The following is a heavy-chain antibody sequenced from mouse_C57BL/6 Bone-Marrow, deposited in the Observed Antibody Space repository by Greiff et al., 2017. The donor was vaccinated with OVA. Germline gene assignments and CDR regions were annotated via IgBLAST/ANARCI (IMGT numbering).Heavy chain of an antibody. CDR1: ISLSTSGMGL. Sequence: QVTLKESGPGILQPSQTLSLACTFSGISLSTSGMGLSWLRKPSGKALEWLASIWNNDNYYNPSLKSRLTLSKETSNYQVFLKLTSVDTADSATYYGAWRELGMDDYDYDGYYAMDYWGQGTSVTVSS. CDR3: WRELGMDDYDYDGYYAMDY. J-gene: IGHJ4*01. CDR2: WNNDNY. V-gene: IGHV8-2*01. D-gene: IGHD2-4*01.